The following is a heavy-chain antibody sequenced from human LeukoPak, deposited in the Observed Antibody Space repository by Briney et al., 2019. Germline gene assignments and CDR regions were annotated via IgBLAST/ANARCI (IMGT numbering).Heavy chain of an antibody. J-gene: IGHJ5*02. CDR1: GGSISSSSYY. CDR3: ARAGDYGDYVGWFDP. D-gene: IGHD4-17*01. Sequence: SETLSLTCTVSGGSISSSSYYWGWIRQPPGKGLEWIGSIYYSGSTYYNPSLKSRVTISVDMSKNQFSLKLSSVTAADTAVYYCARAGDYGDYVGWFDPWGHGTLVTVPS. V-gene: IGHV4-39*01. CDR2: IYYSGST.